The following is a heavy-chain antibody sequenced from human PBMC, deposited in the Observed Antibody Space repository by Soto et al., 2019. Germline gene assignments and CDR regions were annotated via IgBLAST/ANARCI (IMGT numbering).Heavy chain of an antibody. Sequence: QVQLQESGPGLVKPSQTLSLTCTVSGGSISSGGYYWSWIRQHPGKGLEWIGYIYYSGSTYYNPSLKGRVTISVDTSKNQFSLKLSSVTAADXXXXXXXXXXXXXXXXXXXXXVWGQGTTVTVSS. CDR3: XXXXXXXXXXXXXXXV. CDR2: IYYSGST. CDR1: GGSISSGGYY. J-gene: IGHJ6*02. V-gene: IGHV4-31*03.